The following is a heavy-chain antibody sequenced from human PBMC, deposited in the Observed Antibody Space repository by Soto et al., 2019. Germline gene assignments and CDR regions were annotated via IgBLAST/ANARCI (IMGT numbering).Heavy chain of an antibody. Sequence: QVQLVESGGGVVQPGTSLRLSCAASGFTFSACVMHWVRQAPGKGLEWVAVIWYDGSNKYYADSVKGRFTISRDNSKNTLYLQMNTLRAEDTAVYYCARGVVAVPAAIDYWGQGTLVTVSS. CDR3: ARGVVAVPAAIDY. CDR2: IWYDGSNK. J-gene: IGHJ4*02. D-gene: IGHD2-2*01. CDR1: GFTFSACV. V-gene: IGHV3-33*01.